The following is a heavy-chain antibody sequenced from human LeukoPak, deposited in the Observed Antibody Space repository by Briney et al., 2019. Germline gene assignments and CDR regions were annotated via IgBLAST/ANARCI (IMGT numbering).Heavy chain of an antibody. CDR1: GGSISSGNYY. J-gene: IGHJ4*02. CDR2: ICTSGST. CDR3: ARESDLSNYDRTDY. D-gene: IGHD4/OR15-4a*01. Sequence: SQTLSLTCTVSGGSISSGNYYWSWIRQPAGKGLEWIGRICTSGSTTYNPTLKSRVTISADTSKNQVSLKLSSVTAADTAMYYCARESDLSNYDRTDYWGQGTLVTVSS. V-gene: IGHV4-61*02.